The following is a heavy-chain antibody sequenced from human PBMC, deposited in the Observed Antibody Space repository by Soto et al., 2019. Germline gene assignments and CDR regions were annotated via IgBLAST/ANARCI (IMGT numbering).Heavy chain of an antibody. CDR3: ARHAIWFGELLSGPFDY. J-gene: IGHJ4*02. CDR1: GYTFTSYY. V-gene: IGHV1-46*01. D-gene: IGHD3-10*01. Sequence: ASVKVSCEASGYTFTSYYMHWVRQAPGQGLEWMGIINPSGGSTSYAQKFQGRVTMTRDTSTSTVSLKLSSVTAADTAVYYCARHAIWFGELLSGPFDYWGQGTLVTVSS. CDR2: INPSGGST.